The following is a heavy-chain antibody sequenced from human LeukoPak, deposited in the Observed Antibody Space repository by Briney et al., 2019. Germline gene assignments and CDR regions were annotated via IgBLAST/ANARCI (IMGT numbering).Heavy chain of an antibody. Sequence: GGSLILSCAASGFTFTTHAMTWVRQAPGKGLEWVSRITSGGGATNYADSVKGRFTISRDDSKNTLYLQMSSLRAEDTAVYYCAKGRSDTSYYDYWGQGTLVTVSS. J-gene: IGHJ4*02. D-gene: IGHD2-2*01. CDR3: AKGRSDTSYYDY. CDR1: GFTFTTHA. CDR2: ITSGGGAT. V-gene: IGHV3-23*01.